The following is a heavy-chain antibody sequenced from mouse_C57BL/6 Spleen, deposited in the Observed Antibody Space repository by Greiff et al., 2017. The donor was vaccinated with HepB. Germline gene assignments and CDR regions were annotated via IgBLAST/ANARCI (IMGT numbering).Heavy chain of an antibody. J-gene: IGHJ4*01. V-gene: IGHV1-82*01. D-gene: IGHD1-1*01. CDR2: IYPGDGDT. CDR3: ARENYYGSREDYAMDY. Sequence: QVQLQQSGPELVKPGASVKISCKASGYAFSSSWMNWVKQRPGKGLEWIGRIYPGDGDTNYNGKFKGKATLTADKSSSTAYMQLSSLTSEDSAVYVCARENYYGSREDYAMDYWGQGTSVTVSS. CDR1: GYAFSSSW.